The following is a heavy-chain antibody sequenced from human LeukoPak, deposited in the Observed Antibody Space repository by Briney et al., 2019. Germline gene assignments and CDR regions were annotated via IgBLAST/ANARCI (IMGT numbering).Heavy chain of an antibody. CDR3: ASSASIAAAGPLRH. CDR1: GYTFTSYG. D-gene: IGHD6-13*01. J-gene: IGHJ1*01. V-gene: IGHV1-18*01. CDR2: ISAYNGNT. Sequence: ASVKVSCKASGYTFTSYGISWVRQAPGQGLEWMGWISAYNGNTNYAQKLQGRVTMTTDTSTSTGYMELRSLRSDDTAVYYCASSASIAAAGPLRHWGQGTLVTVSS.